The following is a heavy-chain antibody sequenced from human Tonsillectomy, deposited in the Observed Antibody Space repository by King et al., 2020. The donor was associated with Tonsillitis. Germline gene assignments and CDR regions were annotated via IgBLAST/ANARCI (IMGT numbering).Heavy chain of an antibody. J-gene: IGHJ4*02. Sequence: VQLVESGAEVKKPGESLKISCKCSGYSFTSYWIGWVRQMPGKGLEWMGIIYPGDSDTSYSPSFQGQVTISADKSISTAYLQCSSLKASVTAMYYCAGSRGSSWANFDYWGQGTLVTVSS. CDR3: AGSRGSSWANFDY. V-gene: IGHV5-51*01. CDR1: GYSFTSYW. CDR2: IYPGDSDT. D-gene: IGHD6-13*01.